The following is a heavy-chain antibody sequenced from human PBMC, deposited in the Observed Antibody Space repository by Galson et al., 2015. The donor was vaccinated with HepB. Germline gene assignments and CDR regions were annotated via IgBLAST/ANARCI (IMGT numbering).Heavy chain of an antibody. D-gene: IGHD6-19*01. CDR1: QFIFSDFW. J-gene: IGHJ3*02. V-gene: IGHV3-7*03. CDR2: IKQDGSAK. CDR3: AKNRGWSTFDI. Sequence: LRLSCAASQFIFSDFWMAWVRQAPGKGLEEVAHIKQDGSAKSYGDSVRGRFTISRDNAKNLLYLQMNSLRDDDTALYYCAKNRGWSTFDIWGQGTMVTVSS.